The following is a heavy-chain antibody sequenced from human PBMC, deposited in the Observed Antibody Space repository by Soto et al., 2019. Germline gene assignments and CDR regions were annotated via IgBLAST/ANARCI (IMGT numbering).Heavy chain of an antibody. CDR3: ARQGYSSGWYPTGYYYYGMDV. V-gene: IGHV5-51*01. J-gene: IGHJ6*02. CDR1: GYSFTSYW. D-gene: IGHD6-19*01. CDR2: IYPGDSDT. Sequence: GESLKISCKGSGYSFTSYWIGWVRQMPGKGLEWMGIIYPGDSDTRYSPSFQGQVTISADKSISTAYLQWSSLKASDTAMYYCARQGYSSGWYPTGYYYYGMDVWGQGTTVTVSS.